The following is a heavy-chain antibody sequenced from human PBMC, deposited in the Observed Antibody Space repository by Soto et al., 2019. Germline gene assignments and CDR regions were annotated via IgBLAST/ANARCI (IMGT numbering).Heavy chain of an antibody. Sequence: QVLLVQSGAEVKKPGASVKVSCKASGYTFTTYAISWVRQAPGQGLEWMGWISGYNGDTNYAQRLPGRATMTTDTSTNTAYMELRSLKSDDTAIYYCARAGSSSSPPDFWGQGTLVTVSS. CDR1: GYTFTTYA. D-gene: IGHD6-6*01. V-gene: IGHV1-18*01. CDR3: ARAGSSSSPPDF. J-gene: IGHJ4*02. CDR2: ISGYNGDT.